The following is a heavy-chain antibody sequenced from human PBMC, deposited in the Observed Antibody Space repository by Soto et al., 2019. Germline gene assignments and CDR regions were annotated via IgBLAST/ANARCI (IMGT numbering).Heavy chain of an antibody. CDR3: ARFRIAAAGSAFDI. J-gene: IGHJ3*02. D-gene: IGHD6-13*01. V-gene: IGHV3-21*01. CDR2: ISSSSSYI. CDR1: GFTFTNYE. Sequence: GGSLRLSCAASGFTFTNYEMNWVRQAPGKGLEWVSSISSSSSYIYYADSVKGRFTISRDNAKNSLYLQMNSLRAEDTAVYYCARFRIAAAGSAFDIWGQGTMVTVSS.